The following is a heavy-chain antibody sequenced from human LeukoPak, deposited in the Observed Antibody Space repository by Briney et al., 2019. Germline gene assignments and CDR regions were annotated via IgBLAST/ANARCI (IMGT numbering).Heavy chain of an antibody. CDR2: ITSSSSFI. Sequence: GGSLRLSCAASGFTFSIYSMSWVRLAPGKGLEWVASITSSSSFIYYADSVKGRSTISRDNARNSVYLQMSSLRDEDTAVYYCAKETYLDFSTFYFDSWGQGSLVTVSS. V-gene: IGHV3-21*01. CDR3: AKETYLDFSTFYFDS. D-gene: IGHD3-3*01. CDR1: GFTFSIYS. J-gene: IGHJ4*02.